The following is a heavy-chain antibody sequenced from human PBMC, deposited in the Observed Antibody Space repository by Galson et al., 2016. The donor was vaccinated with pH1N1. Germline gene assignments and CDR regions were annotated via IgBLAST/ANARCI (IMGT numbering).Heavy chain of an antibody. V-gene: IGHV3-20*04. J-gene: IGHJ3*02. D-gene: IGHD1-14*01. Sequence: SLRLSCAASGFTFNEYGMNWVRQAPGKGLEWVSGVIWNGGSPGYADSVKGRFTISRDNAKKSLYLQLNSLRAEDTAVYYCVRKNHGDAFDIWGRGTMVTVSS. CDR2: VIWNGGSP. CDR3: VRKNHGDAFDI. CDR1: GFTFNEYG.